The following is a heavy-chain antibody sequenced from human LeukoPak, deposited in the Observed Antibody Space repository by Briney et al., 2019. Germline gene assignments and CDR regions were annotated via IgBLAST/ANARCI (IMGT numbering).Heavy chain of an antibody. Sequence: SETLSLTCSVSGASLSGSQYYWGWIRQPPGRPLQWIATIFYTGSTLYNPSLSSRVSLSVDTSKKQISLRLTSATAADSALYYCARHRGSLKTGYSPKNPLDVWGQGTMVTVSS. CDR3: ARHRGSLKTGYSPKNPLDV. D-gene: IGHD3-9*01. V-gene: IGHV4-39*01. CDR1: GASLSGSQYY. J-gene: IGHJ3*01. CDR2: IFYTGST.